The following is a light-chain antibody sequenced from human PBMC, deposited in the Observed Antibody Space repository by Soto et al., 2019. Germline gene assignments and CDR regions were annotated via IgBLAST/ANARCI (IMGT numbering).Light chain of an antibody. V-gene: IGLV7-46*01. J-gene: IGLJ3*02. Sequence: QTVVTQEPSLTVSPGGTVTLTCGSSTGAVTSGHYPYWFQQKPGQAPRTLIYDTTNKHSWTPARFSGSLLGGKAALTLAGAHTDDEADYYCLLSYSGTNWVFGGGTKVTVL. CDR1: TGAVTSGHY. CDR3: LLSYSGTNWV. CDR2: DTT.